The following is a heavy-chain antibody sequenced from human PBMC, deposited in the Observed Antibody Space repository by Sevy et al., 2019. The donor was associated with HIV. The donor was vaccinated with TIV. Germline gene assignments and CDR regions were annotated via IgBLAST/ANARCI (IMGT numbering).Heavy chain of an antibody. V-gene: IGHV3-53*04. CDR3: ARVSPPYYDFWSGYSEDWYFDL. CDR2: IYSGGST. J-gene: IGHJ2*01. Sequence: GGSLRLSCAASGFIVSSNYMSWVRQAPGKGLEWVSVIYSGGSTYYADSVKGRFTISRHNSKNTLYLQMNSLRAEDTAVYYCARVSPPYYDFWSGYSEDWYFDLWGRGTLVTVSS. D-gene: IGHD3-3*01. CDR1: GFIVSSNY.